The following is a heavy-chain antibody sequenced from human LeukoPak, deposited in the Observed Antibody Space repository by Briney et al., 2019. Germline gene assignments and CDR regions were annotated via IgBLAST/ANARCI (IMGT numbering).Heavy chain of an antibody. J-gene: IGHJ4*02. CDR3: AREQSRPFEESTFYFDS. D-gene: IGHD3-10*01. CDR1: GYTFTGHY. Sequence: ASAKVSCKASGYTFTGHYMNWVRQAPGQGLEWMGWINPNSGGTNYAQKFQGRVTMTRDTSISTAYMELSSLRSDDTAVYYCAREQSRPFEESTFYFDSWGQGTLVTVSS. V-gene: IGHV1-2*02. CDR2: INPNSGGT.